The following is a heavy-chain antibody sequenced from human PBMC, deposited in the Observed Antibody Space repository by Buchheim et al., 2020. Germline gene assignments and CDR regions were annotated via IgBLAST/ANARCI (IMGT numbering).Heavy chain of an antibody. J-gene: IGHJ6*03. CDR2: ISSAGSSK. V-gene: IGHV3-30*18. D-gene: IGHD3-3*01. CDR1: GFTFSGHG. Sequence: QVQLVESGGGVVQPGRSLRLSCAASGFTFSGHGMHWVRQAPGKGLEWVAIISSAGSSKHYGDSVKGRFTVSRDNSNNTLYLQMNSLRAEDTAVYYCAKDHYDLNYMDVWGKGTT. CDR3: AKDHYDLNYMDV.